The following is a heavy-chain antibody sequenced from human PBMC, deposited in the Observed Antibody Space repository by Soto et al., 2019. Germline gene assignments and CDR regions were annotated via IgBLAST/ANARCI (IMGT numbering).Heavy chain of an antibody. J-gene: IGHJ4*02. V-gene: IGHV4-39*01. CDR2: IYYSGST. D-gene: IGHD3-3*01. CDR3: ARPLSDFLIGPYSFDY. CDR1: GGSISSSSYY. Sequence: SETLSLTCTVSGGSISSSSYYWGWIRQPPGKGLEWIGSIYYSGSTYYNPSLKSRVTISVDTSKNQFSLKLSSVTAADTAVYYLARPLSDFLIGPYSFDYWGQEPLVPVS.